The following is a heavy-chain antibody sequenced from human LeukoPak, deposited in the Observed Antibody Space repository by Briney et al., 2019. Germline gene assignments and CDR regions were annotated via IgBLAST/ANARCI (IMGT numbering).Heavy chain of an antibody. CDR2: ISDSGGNT. V-gene: IGHV3-23*01. CDR1: GFTFSRYA. CDR3: ATLVFDSSGYSYFDY. Sequence: GGSLRLSCAASGFTFSRYAMSWVRQAPGKGVEGLSAISDSGGNTYYTDSVKGLFTSSRDNYKNTLYLQLNSLRVEDTAFYYCATLVFDSSGYSYFDYWGQGTLVTVSS. J-gene: IGHJ4*02. D-gene: IGHD3-22*01.